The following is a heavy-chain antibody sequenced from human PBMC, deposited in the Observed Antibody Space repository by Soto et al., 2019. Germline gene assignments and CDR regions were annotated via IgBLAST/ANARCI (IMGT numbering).Heavy chain of an antibody. CDR2: IYYSGNT. CDR1: GCSITSSSYY. CDR3: AREGGRYCSGGSCQVDY. J-gene: IGHJ4*02. Sequence: SSETLFLTCPVSGCSITSSSYYWGWVRPPPGEGLEWIGSIYYSGNTYYTPSLKSRVTISVDTSKNQFSLKLSSVTAADTAVYYCAREGGRYCSGGSCQVDYWGQGTLVTVSS. V-gene: IGHV4-39*02. D-gene: IGHD2-15*01.